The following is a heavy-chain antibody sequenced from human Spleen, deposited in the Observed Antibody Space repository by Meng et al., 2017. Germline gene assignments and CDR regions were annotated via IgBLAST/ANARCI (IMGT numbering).Heavy chain of an antibody. J-gene: IGHJ4*02. Sequence: QLVQSGAEVKKHGASGKVSCKASGYTFTSYAMHWVRQAPGQRLEWMGWINAGNGNTKYSQKFQGRVTITRDTSISTAYMELSGLRSDDTAVYYCARDEDISAAGYLLGDFWGQGTLVTVSS. CDR2: INAGNGNT. CDR1: GYTFTSYA. CDR3: ARDEDISAAGYLLGDF. D-gene: IGHD6-13*01. V-gene: IGHV1-3*01.